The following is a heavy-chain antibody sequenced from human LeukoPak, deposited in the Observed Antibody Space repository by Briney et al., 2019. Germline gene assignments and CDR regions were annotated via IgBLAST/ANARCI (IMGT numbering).Heavy chain of an antibody. V-gene: IGHV4-4*02. Sequence: PSGTLSLTCAVSGGSISSSNWWSWVRQPPGKGLEWIGEIYHSGSTNYNPSLKSRVTISVDKSKNQFSLKLSSVTAADTAVYYCARREYCSGGSCFYYFDYWGQGTLVTVSS. J-gene: IGHJ4*02. D-gene: IGHD2-15*01. CDR2: IYHSGST. CDR1: GGSISSSNW. CDR3: ARREYCSGGSCFYYFDY.